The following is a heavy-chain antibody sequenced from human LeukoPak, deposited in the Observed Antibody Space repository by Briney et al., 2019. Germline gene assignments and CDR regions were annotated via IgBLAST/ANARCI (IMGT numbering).Heavy chain of an antibody. CDR1: GGSISSSSYY. J-gene: IGHJ4*02. CDR3: ARVAGTTAGFDY. Sequence: SETLSLTCTVSGGSISSSSYYWGWIRQPPGKGLEWIGYIYYSGSTNYNPSLKSRVTISVDTSKNQFSLKLSSVTAADTAVYYCARVAGTTAGFDYWGQGTLVTVSS. CDR2: IYYSGST. V-gene: IGHV4-61*05. D-gene: IGHD1-1*01.